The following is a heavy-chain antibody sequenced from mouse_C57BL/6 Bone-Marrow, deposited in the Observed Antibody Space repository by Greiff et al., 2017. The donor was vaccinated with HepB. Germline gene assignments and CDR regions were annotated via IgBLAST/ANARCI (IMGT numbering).Heavy chain of an antibody. J-gene: IGHJ3*01. CDR3: ARSEGPVRTWFAY. V-gene: IGHV1-7*01. CDR1: GYTFTSYW. D-gene: IGHD1-1*01. CDR2: INPSSGYT. Sequence: VQLQQSGAELAKPGASVKLSCKASGYTFTSYWMYWVKQRPGQGLEWIGYINPSSGYTKYNQKFKDKATLTADKASSTAYMQLSSLTYEDSAVYYCARSEGPVRTWFAYWGQGTLVTVSA.